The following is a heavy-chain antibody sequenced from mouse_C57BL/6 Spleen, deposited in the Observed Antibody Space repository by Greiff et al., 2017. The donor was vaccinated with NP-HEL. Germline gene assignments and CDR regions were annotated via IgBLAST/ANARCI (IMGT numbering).Heavy chain of an antibody. CDR2: ISSGGSYT. D-gene: IGHD1-1*01. CDR3: ARHYDGSSYGWYFDV. J-gene: IGHJ1*03. Sequence: EVKLMESGGDLVKPGGSLKLSCAASGFTFSSYGMSWVRQTPDKRLEWVATISSGGSYTYYPDSVKGRFTISRDNAKNTLYLQMSSLKSEDTAMYYCARHYDGSSYGWYFDVWGTGTTVTVSS. CDR1: GFTFSSYG. V-gene: IGHV5-6*01.